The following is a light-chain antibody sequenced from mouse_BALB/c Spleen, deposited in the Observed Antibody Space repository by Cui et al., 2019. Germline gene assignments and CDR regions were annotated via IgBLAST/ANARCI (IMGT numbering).Light chain of an antibody. CDR1: SSASY. V-gene: IGKV4-59*01. CDR3: QQWSSNPPT. J-gene: IGKJ4*01. CDR2: DTS. Sequence: QIVLTQSPAIMSASPGEKVTLTCSASSSASYIHWYQQKSGTSPKRWIYDTSKLASGVPARFSGSGSGTSYSLTISSMEAEDAATYYCQQWSSNPPTFGSGTKLEIK.